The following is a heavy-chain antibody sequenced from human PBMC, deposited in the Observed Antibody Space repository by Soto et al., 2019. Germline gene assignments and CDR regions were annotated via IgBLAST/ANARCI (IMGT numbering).Heavy chain of an antibody. CDR1: GYSFTDYH. J-gene: IGHJ6*02. Sequence: ASEKVSCKASGYSFTDYHIHCVRHSPEQGREGLIRNKPRRDATGSARRVQGRVHMTRHTATGTASSELTSLRSDDSAVYYCGRGPSPRAPAGGTPYYYAMDVWGQGTTVTVSS. CDR2: NKPRRDAT. V-gene: IGHV1-2*06. D-gene: IGHD6-13*01. CDR3: GRGPSPRAPAGGTPYYYAMDV.